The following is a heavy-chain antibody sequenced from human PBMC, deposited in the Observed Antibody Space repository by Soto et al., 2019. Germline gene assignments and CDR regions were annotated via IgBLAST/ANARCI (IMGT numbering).Heavy chain of an antibody. CDR1: GGSISSSSYY. V-gene: IGHV4-39*01. J-gene: IGHJ4*02. CDR2: IYYSGST. D-gene: IGHD6-13*01. Sequence: QLQLQESGPGLVKPSETLSLTCTVSGGSISSSSYYWGWVRQPPGKGLEWIGSIYYSGSTYYNPSLKSRVAISVDTAKNQFSLKLSSVTAADTAVYYCARQTAAAGSPYWGQGTLVTVS. CDR3: ARQTAAAGSPY.